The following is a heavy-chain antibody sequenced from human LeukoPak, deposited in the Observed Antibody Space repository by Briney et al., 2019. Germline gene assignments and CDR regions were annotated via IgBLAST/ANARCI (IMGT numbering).Heavy chain of an antibody. Sequence: SVTVSYKASGGTFTIYAISWVRQAPGQGHEWMGGIIPIFGTANYSQKFQSRVTITADESTSTAYMELLSLRSEATAADYCSLKVGATTYFRHWGQGTMATVSS. CDR2: IIPIFGTA. V-gene: IGHV1-69*13. CDR3: SLKVGATTYFRH. D-gene: IGHD1-26*01. J-gene: IGHJ1*01. CDR1: GGTFTIYA.